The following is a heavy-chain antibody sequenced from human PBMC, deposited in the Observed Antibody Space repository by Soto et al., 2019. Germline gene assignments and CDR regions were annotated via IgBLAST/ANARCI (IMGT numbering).Heavy chain of an antibody. Sequence: AGGDLRPCSEDSGFIFSRYAMNWVRQAPRKGMEWVSIISSRGDRTSYAEVVRGLFSISRDYSKNTLFLDMHSLRAEDTAVYFRAKETGFSYGFQPTALDVWCQGTTFTVS. CDR2: ISSRGDRT. CDR3: AKETGFSYGFQPTALDV. D-gene: IGHD5-18*01. CDR1: GFIFSRYA. J-gene: IGHJ6*02. V-gene: IGHV3-23*01.